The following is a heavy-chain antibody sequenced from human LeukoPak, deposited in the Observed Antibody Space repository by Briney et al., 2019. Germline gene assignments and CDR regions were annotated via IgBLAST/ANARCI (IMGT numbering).Heavy chain of an antibody. D-gene: IGHD3-22*01. CDR1: GGSISSYY. J-gene: IGHJ5*02. CDR2: IYYSGST. CDR3: ARAFRYYDSSGYHSPEVDP. V-gene: IGHV4-59*01. Sequence: SETLSLTCTVSGGSISSYYWSWIRQPPGKGLEWIGYIYYSGSTNYNPSLKSRVTISVDTSKNQFSLKLSSVTAADTAVYYCARAFRYYDSSGYHSPEVDPWGQGTLVTVSS.